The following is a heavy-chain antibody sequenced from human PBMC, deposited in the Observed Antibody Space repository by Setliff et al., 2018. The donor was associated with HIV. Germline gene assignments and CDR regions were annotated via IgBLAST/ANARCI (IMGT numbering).Heavy chain of an antibody. V-gene: IGHV4-61*09. D-gene: IGHD2-21*01. CDR1: GDSFTTTSHS. J-gene: IGHJ4*02. CDR2: VYSRGNT. CDR3: ARGRLMGSSVLFFDF. Sequence: SETLSLTCDVSGDSFTTTSHSWAWLRQPAGRGLEWIGHVYSRGNTDYNPSLASRVSILMSASEIQFSLTLNSVTAADTAKYYCARGRLMGSSVLFFDFWGQGILVTVSS.